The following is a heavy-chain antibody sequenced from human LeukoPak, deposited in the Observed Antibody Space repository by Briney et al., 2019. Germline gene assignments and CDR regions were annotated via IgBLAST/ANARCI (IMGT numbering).Heavy chain of an antibody. D-gene: IGHD1-26*01. J-gene: IGHJ3*02. V-gene: IGHV3-21*01. CDR1: GFTLSSHS. CDR3: ARDWDFYSGSYQPRTDAFDI. CDR2: ISSSSSYI. Sequence: PGGSLRLSCAASGFTLSSHSMNWVRQAPGKGLEWVSSISSSSSYIYYADSVKGRFTISRDNAKNSLYLQMNSLRAEDTAVYYCARDWDFYSGSYQPRTDAFDIWGQGTMVTVSS.